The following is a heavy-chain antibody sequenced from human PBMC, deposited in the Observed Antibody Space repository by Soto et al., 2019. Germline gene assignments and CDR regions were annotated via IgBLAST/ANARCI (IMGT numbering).Heavy chain of an antibody. D-gene: IGHD3-10*02. J-gene: IGHJ4*02. Sequence: GGSLRLSCAASGFTFTNAWMSWVRQAPGKGLEWVGRIKSKTVGGKTDYAAPVKGRFTISRDDSKNTLYPQMNSLKTEVTAVYYCTTRGYYVDYWGQGTLVTVSS. CDR1: GFTFTNAW. CDR2: IKSKTVGGKT. V-gene: IGHV3-15*01. CDR3: TTRGYYVDY.